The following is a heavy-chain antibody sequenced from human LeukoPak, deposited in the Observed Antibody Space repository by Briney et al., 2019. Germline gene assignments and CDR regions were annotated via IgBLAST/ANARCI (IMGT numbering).Heavy chain of an antibody. J-gene: IGHJ4*02. CDR2: ISSSSSYI. Sequence: GGSLRLSCAASGFTFSSYGMHWVRQAPGKGLEWVSSISSSSSYIYYADSVKGRFTISRDNAKNSLYLQMNSLRAEDTAVYYCASEELLGPFDYWGQGTLVTVSS. CDR1: GFTFSSYG. CDR3: ASEELLGPFDY. D-gene: IGHD1-26*01. V-gene: IGHV3-21*01.